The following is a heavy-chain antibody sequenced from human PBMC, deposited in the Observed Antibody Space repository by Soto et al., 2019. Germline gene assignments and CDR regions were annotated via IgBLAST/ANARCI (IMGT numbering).Heavy chain of an antibody. CDR2: INIDGTYT. D-gene: IGHD7-27*01. Sequence: EVQLVESGGDLVQPGGSLRLSCAASGFIFSRSWMHWVRQTPGQGLVWVSRINIDGTYTTYADSVRGRFTISRDNAKNTVYLQMNSLSVEDTAVYYCGRGGTGYLLDPWGQGTLVTVSS. CDR3: GRGGTGYLLDP. V-gene: IGHV3-74*01. CDR1: GFIFSRSW. J-gene: IGHJ5*02.